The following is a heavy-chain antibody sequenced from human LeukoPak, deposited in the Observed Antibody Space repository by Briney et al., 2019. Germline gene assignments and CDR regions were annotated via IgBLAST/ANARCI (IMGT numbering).Heavy chain of an antibody. CDR2: INPSGGST. Sequence: ASVKVSCKASGYTFTSYYMHWVRQAPGQGLEWMGIINPSGGSTSYAQEFQGRVTMTRDTSTSTVYMELSSLRSEDTAVYYCARDARFYYDRSGYYYPLWFDPWGQGILVTVSS. J-gene: IGHJ5*02. CDR3: ARDARFYYDRSGYYYPLWFDP. V-gene: IGHV1-46*01. CDR1: GYTFTSYY. D-gene: IGHD3-22*01.